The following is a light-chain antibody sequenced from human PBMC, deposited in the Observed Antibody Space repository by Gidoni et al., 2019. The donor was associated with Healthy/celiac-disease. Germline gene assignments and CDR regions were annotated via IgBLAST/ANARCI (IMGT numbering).Light chain of an antibody. Sequence: QSALTQPASVSGSPGQSITISCTGTSSDVGCSNYGPWYQQHPGKAPKLMIYDVSNRPSGVSNRFSGSKSGNTASLTISGLQAEDEADYYCSSYTSSSTLFVVFGGGTKLTVL. CDR3: SSYTSSSTLFVV. V-gene: IGLV2-14*01. J-gene: IGLJ2*01. CDR1: SSDVGCSNY. CDR2: DVS.